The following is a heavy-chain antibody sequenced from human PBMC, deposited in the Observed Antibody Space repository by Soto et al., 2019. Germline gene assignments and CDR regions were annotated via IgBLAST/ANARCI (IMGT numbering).Heavy chain of an antibody. CDR1: GGTFSSYA. J-gene: IGHJ6*02. Sequence: AASVKVSCKASGGTFSSYAISWVRQAPGQGLEWMGEIIPIFGTANYAQKSQGRVTITADESTSTAYMELSSLRSEDTAVYYCAGNYLAYCGGDCSRWSYYYGMDVWGQGTTVTVSS. D-gene: IGHD2-21*02. CDR2: IIPIFGTA. CDR3: AGNYLAYCGGDCSRWSYYYGMDV. V-gene: IGHV1-69*13.